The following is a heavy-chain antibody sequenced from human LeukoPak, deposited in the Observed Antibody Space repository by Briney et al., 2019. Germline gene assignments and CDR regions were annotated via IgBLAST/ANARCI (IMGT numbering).Heavy chain of an antibody. D-gene: IGHD3-22*01. Sequence: PGGSLRLSCAASGFTFSNYGMHWVRQAPGKGLEWVAFIRYDGSKKYYADSVKGRFTISRDNSKNTLYLQMNSLRAEDTAVYYCARVSSGYYHDYWGQGTLVTVSS. J-gene: IGHJ4*02. CDR2: IRYDGSKK. CDR1: GFTFSNYG. V-gene: IGHV3-30*02. CDR3: ARVSSGYYHDY.